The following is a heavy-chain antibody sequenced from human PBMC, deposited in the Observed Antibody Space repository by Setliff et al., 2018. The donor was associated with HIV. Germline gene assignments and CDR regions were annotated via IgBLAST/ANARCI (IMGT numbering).Heavy chain of an antibody. D-gene: IGHD4-4*01. J-gene: IGHJ4*02. CDR2: FYTSGSN. Sequence: SETLSLTCTVSGGSFTTYYWSWLRQPPGKELEWIGYFYTSGSNNYNPSLKSRVTLTANKSTGTVYMELRNLRSDDTAIYYCARERAPHEPVFDSWGQGTLVTVSS. CDR3: ARERAPHEPVFDS. V-gene: IGHV4-4*08. CDR1: GGSFTTYY.